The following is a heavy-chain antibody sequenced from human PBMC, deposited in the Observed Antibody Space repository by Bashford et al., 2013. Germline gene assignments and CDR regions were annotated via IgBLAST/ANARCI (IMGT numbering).Heavy chain of an antibody. CDR3: ARDGCISTRCYVNENYYYYGMDV. V-gene: IGHV3-11*06. Sequence: GGSLRLSCAASGFTFSDYSMSWIRQAPGKGLEWLSYITSSSSHSNYADSVKGRFTISRDNAKNSLYLQMNSLRAEDTAVYYCARDGCISTRCYVNENYYYYGMDVWGQGTTVTVSS. CDR2: ITSSSSHS. CDR1: GFTFSDYS. J-gene: IGHJ6*02. D-gene: IGHD2-2*01.